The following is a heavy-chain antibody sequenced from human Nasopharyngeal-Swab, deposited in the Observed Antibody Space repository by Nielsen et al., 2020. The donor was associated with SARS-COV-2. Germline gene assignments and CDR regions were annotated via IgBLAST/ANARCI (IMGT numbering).Heavy chain of an antibody. Sequence: WIRQPPGKGLEWLGEPRPRGRFNYKPSLNSRVSMTVDASKNQFSLKLDSVTAADTAVYYCARGGRHGCSSANRPCAIDVWGQGATVTVSS. CDR3: ARGGRHGCSSANRPCAIDV. CDR2: PRPRGRF. J-gene: IGHJ6*02. V-gene: IGHV4-34*01. D-gene: IGHD2-2*01.